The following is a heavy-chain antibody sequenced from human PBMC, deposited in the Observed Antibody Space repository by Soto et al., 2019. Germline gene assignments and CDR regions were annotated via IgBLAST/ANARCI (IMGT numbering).Heavy chain of an antibody. J-gene: IGHJ5*02. CDR3: ARSPPRARGPVLRWLDP. CDR1: GGSFSGYY. CDR2: INHSGST. D-gene: IGHD3-10*01. Sequence: QVQLQQWGAGLLKPSETLSLTCAVYGGSFSGYYWSWIRQPPGKGLEWIGEINHSGSTNYNPSLKSRVTISVDTSKNQFSLKLSSVTAADTAVYYCARSPPRARGPVLRWLDPWGQGTLVTVSS. V-gene: IGHV4-34*01.